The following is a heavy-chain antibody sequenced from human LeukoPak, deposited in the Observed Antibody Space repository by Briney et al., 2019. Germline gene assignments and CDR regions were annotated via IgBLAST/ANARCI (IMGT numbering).Heavy chain of an antibody. J-gene: IGHJ4*02. CDR2: ISYDGSNK. CDR3: ARDLDY. CDR1: GFTFSSYA. Sequence: PGRSLRLSCADSGFTFSSYAMHWVRQAPGKGLEWVAVISYDGSNKYYADSVKGRFTISRDNAKNSLYLQMNSLRAEDTAVYYCARDLDYWGQGTLVTVSS. V-gene: IGHV3-30-3*01.